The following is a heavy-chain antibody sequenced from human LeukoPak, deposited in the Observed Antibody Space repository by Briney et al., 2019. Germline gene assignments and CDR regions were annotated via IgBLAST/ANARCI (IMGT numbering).Heavy chain of an antibody. CDR1: GGSISSYY. CDR3: ARGYSSGWSLMPDY. Sequence: SETLSLTCTVSGGSISSYYWSWIRQPPGKGLEWIGYIYYSVSTNYNPSLKSRVTISVDTSKNQFSLKLSSVTAADTAVYYCARGYSSGWSLMPDYWGQGTLVTVSS. D-gene: IGHD6-19*01. J-gene: IGHJ4*02. CDR2: IYYSVST. V-gene: IGHV4-59*01.